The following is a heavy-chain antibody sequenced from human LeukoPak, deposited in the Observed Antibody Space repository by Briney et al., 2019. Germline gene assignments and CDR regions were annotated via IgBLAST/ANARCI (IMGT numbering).Heavy chain of an antibody. CDR1: GFTFSSYT. CDR3: AKGYYRAFDI. J-gene: IGHJ3*02. D-gene: IGHD3-22*01. V-gene: IGHV3-23*01. CDR2: IGTGGGST. Sequence: GGSLRLSCAASGFTFSSYTMNWVRQAPGKGPEWVSSIGTGGGSTYYADSVKGRFTISRDNSKNTLYLEMNSLRAEDTAVYYCAKGYYRAFDIWGQGIMVTVSS.